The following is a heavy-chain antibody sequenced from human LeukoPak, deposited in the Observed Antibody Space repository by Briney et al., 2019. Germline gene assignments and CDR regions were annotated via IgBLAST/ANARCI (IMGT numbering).Heavy chain of an antibody. CDR1: GGSISSYY. CDR2: IYYSGST. CDR3: ARAAAGTESVDY. J-gene: IGHJ4*02. V-gene: IGHV4-59*01. Sequence: SETLFLTCTVSGGSISSYYWSWIRQPPGKGLEWIGYIYYSGSTNYSPSLKGRVTISVDTSKNQFSLKLSSVTAADTAVYYCARAAAGTESVDYWGQGTLVTVSS. D-gene: IGHD6-13*01.